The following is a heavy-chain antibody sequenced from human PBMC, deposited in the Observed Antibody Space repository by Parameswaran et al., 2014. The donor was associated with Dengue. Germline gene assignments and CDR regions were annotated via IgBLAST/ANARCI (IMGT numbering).Heavy chain of an antibody. CDR3: AREGSSGYYYYYYGMDV. D-gene: IGHD3-22*01. Sequence: ASETLSLTCAVYGGSFSGYYWSWIRQPPGKGLEWIGEINHSGSTNYNPSLKSRVTISVDTSKNQFSLKLSSVTAADTAVYYCAREGSSGYYYYYYGMDVWGQGTTVTVSS. V-gene: IGHV4-34*01. CDR1: GGSFSGYY. CDR2: INHSGST. J-gene: IGHJ6*02.